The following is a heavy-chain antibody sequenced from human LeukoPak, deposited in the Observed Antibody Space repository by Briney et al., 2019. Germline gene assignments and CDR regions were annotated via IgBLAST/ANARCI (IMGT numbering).Heavy chain of an antibody. CDR1: GYTFGDYG. CDR3: AREADYYDFWSGYQIPYNWFDP. CDR2: TNRRGDIT. D-gene: IGHD3-3*01. J-gene: IGHJ5*02. Sequence: GGSLRLSCAASGYTFGDYGMSWVRQVPGKGLEWVSGTNRRGDITGYADFVKGRFTISRDNAKNSLYLQMNSLRAEDTAVYYCAREADYYDFWSGYQIPYNWFDPWGQGTLVTVSS. V-gene: IGHV3-20*04.